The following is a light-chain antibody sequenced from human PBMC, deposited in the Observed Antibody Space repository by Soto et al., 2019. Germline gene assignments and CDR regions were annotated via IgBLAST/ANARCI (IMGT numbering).Light chain of an antibody. CDR3: GTWDSSLSAAV. CDR1: SSNIGAGYD. J-gene: IGLJ7*01. V-gene: IGLV1-51*01. CDR2: DNN. Sequence: QSVLTQPPSVSGAPGQTITISCTGSSSNIGAGYDVHWYQQLPGRAPKLLIYDNNKRPSGIPDRFSGSKSGTSATLGISGLQSGDEADYYCGTWDSSLSAAVFGGGTQLTVL.